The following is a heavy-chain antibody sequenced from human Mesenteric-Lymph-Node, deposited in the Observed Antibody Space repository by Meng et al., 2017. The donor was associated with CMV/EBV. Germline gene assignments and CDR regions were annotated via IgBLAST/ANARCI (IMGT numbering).Heavy chain of an antibody. V-gene: IGHV3-13*01. CDR1: GFTFSSYD. CDR3: AREKVYCGGPYCYPRSGFQH. Sequence: GGSLRLSCAASGFTFSSYDMHWVRQATGKGLEWVSAIGTAGDTYYPGSVKGRFTISRENAKNSLYLQMNSLRAEDTAVYYCAREKVYCGGPYCYPRSGFQHWGQGTLVTVSS. D-gene: IGHD2-21*01. CDR2: IGTAGDT. J-gene: IGHJ1*01.